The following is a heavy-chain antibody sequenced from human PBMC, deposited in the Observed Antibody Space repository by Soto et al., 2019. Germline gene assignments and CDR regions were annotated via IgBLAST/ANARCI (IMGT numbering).Heavy chain of an antibody. CDR3: ARRGMRAAASRRVYWFDP. Sequence: QLQLQESGPGLVKPSETLSLTCTVSGGSISSSSYYWGWIRQPPGKGLEWIGSIYYSGSTYYNPSLKSRVTISVDTSKNQFSLKLSSVTAADTAVYYCARRGMRAAASRRVYWFDPWGQGTLVTVSS. J-gene: IGHJ5*02. D-gene: IGHD6-13*01. CDR2: IYYSGST. V-gene: IGHV4-39*01. CDR1: GGSISSSSYY.